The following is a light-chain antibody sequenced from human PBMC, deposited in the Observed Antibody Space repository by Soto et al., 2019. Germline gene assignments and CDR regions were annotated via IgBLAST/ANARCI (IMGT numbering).Light chain of an antibody. J-gene: IGKJ2*02. Sequence: DIQMTQSPSSLSASVGDRVTITCRASQSISTYLNWYQQKVGKAPKLLIYAASSLQRGVPSMFSGSGSGTDFTLTISSLQPEDVATYYCQQSYSTPRTFGQGTKLEIK. CDR3: QQSYSTPRT. V-gene: IGKV1-39*01. CDR2: AAS. CDR1: QSISTY.